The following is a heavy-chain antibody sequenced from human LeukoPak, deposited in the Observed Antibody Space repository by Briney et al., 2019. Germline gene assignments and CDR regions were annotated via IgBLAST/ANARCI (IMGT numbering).Heavy chain of an antibody. CDR3: ARTGATGAFDI. V-gene: IGHV3-7*01. CDR1: GFTFSSYW. J-gene: IGHJ3*02. CDR2: IKQDGSEK. Sequence: GGSLRLSCAASGFTFSSYWMTWVRQAPGKGLEWVANIKQDGSEKYYVDSVKGRFTISRDNAKNSLYLQMNSLRAEDTAVYYCARTGATGAFDIWGQGTMVTVSS.